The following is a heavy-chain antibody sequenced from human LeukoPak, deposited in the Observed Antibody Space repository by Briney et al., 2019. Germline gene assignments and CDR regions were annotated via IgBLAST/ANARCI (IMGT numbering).Heavy chain of an antibody. CDR1: GFTFSDYG. D-gene: IGHD5-12*01. Sequence: PGRSLRLSCVASGFTFSDYGMHWVRQAPGKGLEWVAVIWHDGSNKYYADSVKGRFTISRDNSENTLYLQMNSLRVEDTALFYCARAGGSRYGYAFDVWGQGTLVTVSS. CDR2: IWHDGSNK. V-gene: IGHV3-33*01. J-gene: IGHJ3*01. CDR3: ARAGGSRYGYAFDV.